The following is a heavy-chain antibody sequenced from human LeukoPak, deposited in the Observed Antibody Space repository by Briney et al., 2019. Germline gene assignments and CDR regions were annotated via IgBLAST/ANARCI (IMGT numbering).Heavy chain of an antibody. CDR1: GGSISSGDYF. CDR3: ARTFVDTAGTQFDP. D-gene: IGHD5-18*01. Sequence: PSETLSLTCTVSGGSISSGDYFWSWIRQPPGKGLEWIGYIYYSGSINYNPSLKSRVTISVDTSKNQFSLKLSSVTAADTAVYYCARTFVDTAGTQFDPWGQGTLVTVSS. J-gene: IGHJ5*02. CDR2: IYYSGSI. V-gene: IGHV4-61*08.